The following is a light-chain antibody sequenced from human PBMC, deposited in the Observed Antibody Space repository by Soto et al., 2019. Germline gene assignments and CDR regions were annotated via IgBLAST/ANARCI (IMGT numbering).Light chain of an antibody. V-gene: IGLV2-14*01. CDR3: SSYTSSCTGV. CDR1: SSDVGGYNY. Sequence: QSALTQPASVSGSPGQSITISCTGTSSDVGGYNYVSWYQQHPGKAPKLMIYEVSNRPSGVSNRFSGSKSGNTASLTISGLQAEDESDYYCSSYTSSCTGVFGGGTKVTVL. CDR2: EVS. J-gene: IGLJ2*01.